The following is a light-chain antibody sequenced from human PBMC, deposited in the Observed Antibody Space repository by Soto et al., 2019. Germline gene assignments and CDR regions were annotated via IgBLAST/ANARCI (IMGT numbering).Light chain of an antibody. CDR3: QSYDATNLV. J-gene: IGLJ3*02. CDR1: SGSIASNH. Sequence: NFMLTQPHSVSESPGKTVIISCTRSSGSIASNHVQWYQQRPGSSPTTVIYEDNQRPSGVPDRFSGSIDSSSNSAALTISGLETEDEADYFCQSYDATNLVFGGGTKLTVL. V-gene: IGLV6-57*01. CDR2: EDN.